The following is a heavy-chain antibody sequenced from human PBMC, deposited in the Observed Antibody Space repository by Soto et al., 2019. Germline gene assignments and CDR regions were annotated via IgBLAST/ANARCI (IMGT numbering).Heavy chain of an antibody. D-gene: IGHD2-8*01. CDR1: GYSFTSCA. J-gene: IGHJ5*01. CDR3: ARDPLGYCINGTCQFESFDS. Sequence: ASVKVSCKTSGYSFTSCALHWMRQAPGQSLEWMGWINAGDGNTKFSQKFQGRVTITRDTSASTVYMELSSLRFEDTAVYYCARDPLGYCINGTCQFESFDSSGQGTLVTRSS. V-gene: IGHV1-3*01. CDR2: INAGDGNT.